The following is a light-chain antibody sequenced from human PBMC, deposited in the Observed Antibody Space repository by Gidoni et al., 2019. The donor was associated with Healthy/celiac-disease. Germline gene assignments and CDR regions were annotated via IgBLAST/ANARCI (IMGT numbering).Light chain of an antibody. CDR3: QQRSNWLWT. CDR2: DAS. V-gene: IGKV3-11*01. J-gene: IGKJ1*01. Sequence: DIVLTQSPATLSLSPGERATLSCRASQGVSSYLAWYQQKPGQAPKLLIYDASNRATGIPARFSGTGSGTDFTLTISRLEPEDFAVYYCQQRSNWLWTFGQGTKVEIK. CDR1: QGVSSY.